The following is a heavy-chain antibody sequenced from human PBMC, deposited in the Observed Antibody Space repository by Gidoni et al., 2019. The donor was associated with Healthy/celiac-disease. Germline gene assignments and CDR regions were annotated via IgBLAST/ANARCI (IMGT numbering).Heavy chain of an antibody. D-gene: IGHD5-12*01. Sequence: EGQLVESGGGLVKHGGSRTLSCAASGFPFRSYRMIRFVHAQGKGLDWVYYISISSSAIYGAVSVKGRFTISRDNAKNSLYLQINSLRAVDTAVYYCARGDGYNFSGYYYYYYGMDVWGQGTTVTVSS. CDR3: ARGDGYNFSGYYYYYYGMDV. J-gene: IGHJ6*02. CDR1: GFPFRSYR. V-gene: IGHV3-48*01. CDR2: ISISSSAI.